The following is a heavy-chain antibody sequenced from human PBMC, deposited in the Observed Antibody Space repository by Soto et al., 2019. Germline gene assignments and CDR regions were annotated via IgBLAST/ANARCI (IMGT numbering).Heavy chain of an antibody. J-gene: IGHJ6*03. CDR2: ISSSSSYI. Sequence: EVQLVESGGGLVKPGGSLRLSCAASGFTFSSYSMNWVRQAPGKGLEWVSSISSSSSYIYYADSVKGRFTISRDNAKKCVFRQMNSLRAEETAVYYCARDHAGSYYSCYCYYYMGVWGKGTTVTVSS. CDR1: GFTFSSYS. CDR3: ARDHAGSYYSCYCYYYMGV. V-gene: IGHV3-21*01. D-gene: IGHD3-10*01.